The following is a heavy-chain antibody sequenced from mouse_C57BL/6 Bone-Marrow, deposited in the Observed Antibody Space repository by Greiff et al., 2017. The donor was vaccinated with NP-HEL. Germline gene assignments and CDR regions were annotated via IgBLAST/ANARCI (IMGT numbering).Heavy chain of an antibody. CDR2: ISDGGSYT. D-gene: IGHD4-1*01. V-gene: IGHV5-4*01. CDR1: GFTFSSYA. CDR3: ARVTNWDGLAY. Sequence: EVQVVESGGGLVKPGGSLKLSCAASGFTFSSYAMPWVRQTPEKRLEWVATISDGGSYTYYPDNVKGRFTISRDNAKNNRYLQMSHLKSEDTAMYYCARVTNWDGLAYWGQGTLVTVSA. J-gene: IGHJ3*01.